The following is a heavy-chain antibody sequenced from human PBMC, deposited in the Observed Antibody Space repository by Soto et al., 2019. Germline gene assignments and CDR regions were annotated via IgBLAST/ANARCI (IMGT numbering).Heavy chain of an antibody. D-gene: IGHD6-6*01. Sequence: GASVKVSCKASGYTFSSYGISWGRQAPGQGLEWMGWISAYNGKTNYAQKLQGRVTMTTDTSPSTTYTELGGLRSGDTAVYYCAIIAARNTQHGGKGTLVTVPS. CDR2: ISAYNGKT. V-gene: IGHV1-18*01. CDR1: GYTFSSYG. CDR3: AIIAARNTQH. J-gene: IGHJ1*01.